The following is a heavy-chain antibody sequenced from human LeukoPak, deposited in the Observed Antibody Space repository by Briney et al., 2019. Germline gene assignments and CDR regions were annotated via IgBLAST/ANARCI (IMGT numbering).Heavy chain of an antibody. J-gene: IGHJ6*03. V-gene: IGHV4-34*01. CDR2: INHSGST. Sequence: NSSETLSLTCAVYGGSLSGYYWSWIRQPPGKGLEWIGEINHSGSTNYNPSLKSRVTISVDTSKNQFSLKLSSVTAADTAVYYCTRGSIAYYYMDVWGKGTTVTISS. CDR3: TRGSIAYYYMDV. D-gene: IGHD3-22*01. CDR1: GGSLSGYY.